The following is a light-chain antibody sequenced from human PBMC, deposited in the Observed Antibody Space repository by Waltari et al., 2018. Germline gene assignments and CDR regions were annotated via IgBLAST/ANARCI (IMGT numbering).Light chain of an antibody. V-gene: IGKV1-5*03. Sequence: DIKMTQSPSTLSASVGDRVTITCRASQTISSWLAWYQQKPGKAPKLLIYKASSLESGGPSRFSGSGSGTEFTLTISSLQPDDFATYYCQQYNGYSWTFGQGTKVEIK. CDR2: KAS. CDR3: QQYNGYSWT. CDR1: QTISSW. J-gene: IGKJ1*01.